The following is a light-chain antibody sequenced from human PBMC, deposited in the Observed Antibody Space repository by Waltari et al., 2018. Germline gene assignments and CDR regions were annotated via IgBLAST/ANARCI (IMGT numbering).Light chain of an antibody. Sequence: QTVVTQEPSLSVSPGGTVTLTFALSSGSISATSYATWYQQTPGQAPRTLVYKANTRSSGVPDRFSGSILENKAALTITGAQADDECDYYCALYMGGGIWVFGGGTKLTVL. V-gene: IGLV8-61*01. CDR3: ALYMGGGIWV. J-gene: IGLJ3*02. CDR2: KAN. CDR1: SGSISATSY.